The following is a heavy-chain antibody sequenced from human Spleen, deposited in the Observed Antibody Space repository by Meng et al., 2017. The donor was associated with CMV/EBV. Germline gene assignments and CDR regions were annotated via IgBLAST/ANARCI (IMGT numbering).Heavy chain of an antibody. CDR2: IYYSGST. D-gene: IGHD2-2*01. CDR1: GGSINSSTYY. V-gene: IGHV4-39*01. J-gene: IGHJ4*02. CDR3: ARHCSSTSCYKSTFDY. Sequence: GSLRLSCTVSGGSINSSTYYWGWIRQPPGKGLEWIGSIYYSGSTYYNPSLKSRVTISVDASKNQFSPNLSSVTAADTAVYYCARHCSSTSCYKSTFDYWGQGTLVTVSS.